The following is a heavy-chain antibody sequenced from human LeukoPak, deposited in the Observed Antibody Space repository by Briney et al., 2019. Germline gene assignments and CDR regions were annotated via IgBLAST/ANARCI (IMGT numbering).Heavy chain of an antibody. V-gene: IGHV4-59*01. D-gene: IGHD3-9*01. J-gene: IGHJ4*02. CDR2: IHYSGST. Sequence: SETLSLTCTVSGGSISSYYWSWIRQPPGKGLEWIGYIHYSGSTNYNPSLKSRVTISADTSKNQFSLKLKSVTAADTAVYYCARGRKIYDILTGYYQTGLDYWGQGTLVTVSS. CDR3: ARGRKIYDILTGYYQTGLDY. CDR1: GGSISSYY.